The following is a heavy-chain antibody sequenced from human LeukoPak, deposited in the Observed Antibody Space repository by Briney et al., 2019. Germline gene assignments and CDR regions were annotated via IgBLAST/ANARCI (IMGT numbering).Heavy chain of an antibody. J-gene: IGHJ3*02. Sequence: GSLRLSCAASGFTFSSYAMSWVRQAPGKGLEWVSAISGSGGSTYYADSVKGRFTISRDNSKNTLYLQMNSLRAEDTAVYYCAKTTSNDYGDYTDAFDIWGQGTMVTVSS. CDR3: AKTTSNDYGDYTDAFDI. CDR2: ISGSGGST. CDR1: GFTFSSYA. D-gene: IGHD4-17*01. V-gene: IGHV3-23*01.